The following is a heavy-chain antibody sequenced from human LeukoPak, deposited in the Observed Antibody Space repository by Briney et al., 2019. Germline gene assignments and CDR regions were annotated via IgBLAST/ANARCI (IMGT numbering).Heavy chain of an antibody. CDR1: EFTFSSCW. CDR3: ARLVYYYMDV. J-gene: IGHJ6*03. Sequence: SLSLSYAASEFTFSSCWMSWVHQPPQRGLEWVANIKQDGSEKYYVDSVKGRFTISRDNAKNSLYLQMNSLRAEDTAVYYCARLVYYYMDVWGKGTTVTVSS. V-gene: IGHV3-7*01. CDR2: IKQDGSEK.